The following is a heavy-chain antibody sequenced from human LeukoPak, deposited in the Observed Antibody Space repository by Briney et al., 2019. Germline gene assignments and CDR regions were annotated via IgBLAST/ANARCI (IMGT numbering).Heavy chain of an antibody. J-gene: IGHJ4*02. V-gene: IGHV3-30*03. CDR1: GFTFSSYA. CDR2: ISYDASNK. CDR3: ARGTHWVKDDSSGWFEDY. D-gene: IGHD6-19*01. Sequence: GGSLRLSCAASGFTFSSYAMHWVRQAPGKGLEWVAIISYDASNKYYADSVKGRFTISRDNSKNTLYLQMNSLRPEDTAVYYCARGTHWVKDDSSGWFEDYWGQGTLVSVSS.